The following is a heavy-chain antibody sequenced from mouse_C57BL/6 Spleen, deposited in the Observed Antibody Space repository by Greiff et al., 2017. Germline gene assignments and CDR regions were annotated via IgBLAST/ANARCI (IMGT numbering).Heavy chain of an antibody. V-gene: IGHV1-61*01. CDR1: GYTFTSYW. CDR3: ARVGTEGDY. J-gene: IGHJ2*01. D-gene: IGHD4-1*01. Sequence: VQLQQPGAELVRPGSSVKLSCKASGYTFTSYWLDWVKQRPGQGLEWIGNIYPSDSETHYNQKFKDKATLTVDKSSSTAYMQLSSLTSEDSAVYYCARVGTEGDYWGQGTTLTVSS. CDR2: IYPSDSET.